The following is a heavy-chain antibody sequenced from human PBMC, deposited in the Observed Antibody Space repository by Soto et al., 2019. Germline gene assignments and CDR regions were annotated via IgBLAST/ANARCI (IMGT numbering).Heavy chain of an antibody. CDR2: ISAYNGNT. V-gene: IGHV1-18*04. J-gene: IGHJ6*02. CDR3: AMNEGAARPSYYYGMDV. D-gene: IGHD6-6*01. Sequence: QVQLVQSGAEVKKPGASVKVSCKASGYTFTSYGISWVRQAPGQGLEWMGWISAYNGNTNYAQKLQGRVTMTTDTSTSTAYMELRSLRSDDTAVYYFAMNEGAARPSYYYGMDVWGQGTTVTVSS. CDR1: GYTFTSYG.